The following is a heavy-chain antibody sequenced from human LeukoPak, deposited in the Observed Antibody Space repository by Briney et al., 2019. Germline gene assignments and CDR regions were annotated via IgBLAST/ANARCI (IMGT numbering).Heavy chain of an antibody. Sequence: GGSLRLSCVGSGFSFSSYGMSWVRQAPGKGPEWVSAISNSGSSTYFADSVKGRFSISRDNSKNTVYLQLNSLGAEDTAVYYCARDAGIQLWLIDYWGQGTLVTVSS. CDR3: ARDAGIQLWLIDY. V-gene: IGHV3-23*01. CDR2: ISNSGSST. J-gene: IGHJ4*02. D-gene: IGHD5-18*01. CDR1: GFSFSSYG.